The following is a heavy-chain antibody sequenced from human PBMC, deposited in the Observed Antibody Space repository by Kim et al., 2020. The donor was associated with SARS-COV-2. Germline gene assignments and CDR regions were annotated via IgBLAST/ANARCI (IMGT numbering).Heavy chain of an antibody. V-gene: IGHV7-4-1*02. J-gene: IGHJ3*02. Sequence: AQGFTGRFVFSLDTSVSTAYLQISSLKAEDTAVYYCARDYDSSGYDAFDIWGQGTMVTVSS. D-gene: IGHD3-22*01. CDR3: ARDYDSSGYDAFDI.